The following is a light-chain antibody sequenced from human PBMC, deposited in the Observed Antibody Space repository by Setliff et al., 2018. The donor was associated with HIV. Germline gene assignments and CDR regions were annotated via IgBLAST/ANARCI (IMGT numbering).Light chain of an antibody. CDR2: EVS. Sequence: SALTQPASVSGSPGQSITISCTGTNSDVGGYNYVSWYQQYPGKAPKLMIYEVSNRPSGVSNRFSGSKSGSTASLTISGLQAEDEAEYYCSSYRSNNPYVFGTGTKGTVL. V-gene: IGLV2-14*01. CDR3: SSYRSNNPYV. J-gene: IGLJ1*01. CDR1: NSDVGGYNY.